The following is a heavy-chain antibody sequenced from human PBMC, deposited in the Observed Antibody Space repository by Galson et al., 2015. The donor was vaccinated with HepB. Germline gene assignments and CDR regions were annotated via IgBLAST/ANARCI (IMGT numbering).Heavy chain of an antibody. CDR3: ARDTVTGSMSY. V-gene: IGHV3-11*05. Sequence: SLRLSCAASGFTFNDYYMSWIRQAPGKGLEWVSYISSTSTYTNHADSVKGRFTISRDNAKNSLYLQMNSLRAEDTAVYYCARDTVTGSMSYWGQGTLVTVSS. CDR1: GFTFNDYY. J-gene: IGHJ4*02. D-gene: IGHD1-20*01. CDR2: ISSTSTYT.